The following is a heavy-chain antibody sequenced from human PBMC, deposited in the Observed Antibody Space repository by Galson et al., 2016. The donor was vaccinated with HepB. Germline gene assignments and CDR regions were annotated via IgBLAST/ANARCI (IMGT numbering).Heavy chain of an antibody. CDR3: AKERLVRRIFDH. Sequence: SLRLSCAASGFVFSNFGLSWVRQAPGKGLEWVASISTRRTTYYSDSVQGRFTISRENSNNTLYLQMNGRRAEDTAVYYCAKERLVRRIFDHWGQGTLLTVSS. J-gene: IGHJ4*02. CDR2: ISTRRTT. D-gene: IGHD1-1*01. V-gene: IGHV3-23*01. CDR1: GFVFSNFG.